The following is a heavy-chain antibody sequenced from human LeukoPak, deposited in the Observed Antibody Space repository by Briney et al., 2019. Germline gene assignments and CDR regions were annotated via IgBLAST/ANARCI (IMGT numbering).Heavy chain of an antibody. J-gene: IGHJ1*01. CDR3: ARGKAVAAHAAEYFEF. D-gene: IGHD6-19*01. Sequence: LGESLKISCEASGYIFSHYWIGWVRQMPGKGLDWMGIIFPGDSDTRYSPSFQGQVTISADKSTTTAYLQWNNLKASDTAMYFCARGKAVAAHAAEYFEFWGPGTLVTVSS. V-gene: IGHV5-51*01. CDR1: GYIFSHYW. CDR2: IFPGDSDT.